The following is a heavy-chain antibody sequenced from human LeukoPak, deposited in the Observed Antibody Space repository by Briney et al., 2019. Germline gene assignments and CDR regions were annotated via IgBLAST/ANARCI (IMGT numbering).Heavy chain of an antibody. D-gene: IGHD3-9*01. V-gene: IGHV1-18*04. CDR1: GYTFTSYG. Sequence: GASVKVSCKASGYTFTSYGISWVRRAPGQGLEWMGWISAYNGNTNYAQKLQGRVTMTTDTSTSTAYMELRSLRSDDTAVYYCARAAYYDISIGEDWFDPWGQGTLVTVSS. J-gene: IGHJ5*02. CDR3: ARAAYYDISIGEDWFDP. CDR2: ISAYNGNT.